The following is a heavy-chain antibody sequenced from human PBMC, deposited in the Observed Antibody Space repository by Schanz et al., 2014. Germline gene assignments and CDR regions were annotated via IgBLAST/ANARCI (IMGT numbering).Heavy chain of an antibody. J-gene: IGHJ4*02. CDR1: GFSFSTYW. D-gene: IGHD6-13*01. Sequence: EEQLVESGGGLVQAGGSLRLSCAASGFSFSTYWMSWVRQAPGKGPEWVANIKHDGSVKDYVDSVEGRFTISRDNAKRSLFLQMNSLRVEDTAVYFCVSQTGSPNYWGQGTLVTVSS. CDR2: IKHDGSVK. CDR3: VSQTGSPNY. V-gene: IGHV3-7*02.